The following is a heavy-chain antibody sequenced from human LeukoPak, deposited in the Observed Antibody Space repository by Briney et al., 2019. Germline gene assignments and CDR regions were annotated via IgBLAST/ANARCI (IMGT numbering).Heavy chain of an antibody. CDR3: ARGRGDSKGTRFDY. D-gene: IGHD3-22*01. Sequence: SETLSLTCTVSGGSISSGGYYWSWIRQHPGKGLEWIGYIYYSGSTYYNPSLKSRVTISVDTSKNQFSLKLSSVTAADTAVYYCARGRGDSKGTRFDYWGQGNLVTAS. J-gene: IGHJ4*02. V-gene: IGHV4-31*03. CDR2: IYYSGST. CDR1: GGSISSGGYY.